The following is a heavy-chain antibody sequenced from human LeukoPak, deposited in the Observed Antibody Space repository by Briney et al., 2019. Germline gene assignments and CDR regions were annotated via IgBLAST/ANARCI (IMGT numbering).Heavy chain of an antibody. CDR2: IYYSGST. J-gene: IGHJ4*02. D-gene: IGHD6-13*01. CDR3: ARVDSSSWSEDY. V-gene: IGHV4-59*01. CDR1: GGSISSYY. Sequence: SETLSPTCTVSGGSISSYYWSWIRQPPGKGLEWIGYIYYSGSTNYNPSLKSRVTISVDTSKNQFSLKLSSVTAADTAVYYCARVDSSSWSEDYWGQGTLVTVSS.